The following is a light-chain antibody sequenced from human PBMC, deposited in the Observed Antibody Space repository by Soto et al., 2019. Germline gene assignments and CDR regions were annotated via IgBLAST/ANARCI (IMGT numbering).Light chain of an antibody. CDR1: SSDVGGYNC. Sequence: QSVLIQPASVSGSPGQSITISYTGTSSDVGGYNCVSWYQQHPGKAPKVMIYDVSDRPSGVSSRFSGSKSGNTASLTISGLLSDDEAEYFCSSCSSSSPYAFGTGTKVTVL. CDR2: DVS. CDR3: SSCSSSSPYA. J-gene: IGLJ1*01. V-gene: IGLV2-14*01.